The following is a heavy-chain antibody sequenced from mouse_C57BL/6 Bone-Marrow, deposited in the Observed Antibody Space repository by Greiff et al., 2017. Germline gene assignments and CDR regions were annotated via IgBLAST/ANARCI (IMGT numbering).Heavy chain of an antibody. CDR2: IWWDDDK. D-gene: IGHD1-1*01. Sequence: LKESGPGILQPSQTLSLTCSFSGFSLSTFGMGVGWIRQPSGKGLEWLAHIWWDDDKYYTPALKSRLTISKDTSKSQVFLKIANVDTADTSTYYCARTLYYGTNYWYFDVWGTGTTVTFSS. CDR1: GFSLSTFGMG. J-gene: IGHJ1*03. V-gene: IGHV8-8*01. CDR3: ARTLYYGTNYWYFDV.